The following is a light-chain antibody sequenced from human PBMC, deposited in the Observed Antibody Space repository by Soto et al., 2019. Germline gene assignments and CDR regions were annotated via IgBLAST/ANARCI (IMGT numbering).Light chain of an antibody. V-gene: IGKV3-15*01. CDR3: QQYTNWPPIT. CDR2: GAS. CDR1: QSVSSN. Sequence: EIVMTQSPATLSVSPGERATLSCRASQSVSSNLAWYQQKPGQAHRLLIYGASTRATGIPARFSGSGSGTEFTLTISSLQSEYFAVYYCQQYTNWPPITFGQGTRLEIK. J-gene: IGKJ5*01.